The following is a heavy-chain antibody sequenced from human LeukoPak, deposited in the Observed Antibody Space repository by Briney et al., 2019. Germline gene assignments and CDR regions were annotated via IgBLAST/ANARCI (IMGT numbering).Heavy chain of an antibody. CDR1: GFTFDDYT. CDR3: AKDMRDGYNELDY. D-gene: IGHD5-24*01. V-gene: IGHV3-43*01. Sequence: PGGSLRLSCAASGFTFDDYTMHWVRQAPGKGLDWVSLISWDGGSTYYADSVKGRFTISRDNSKNSLYLQMISLRTEDTALYYCAKDMRDGYNELDYWGQGTLVTVSS. J-gene: IGHJ4*02. CDR2: ISWDGGST.